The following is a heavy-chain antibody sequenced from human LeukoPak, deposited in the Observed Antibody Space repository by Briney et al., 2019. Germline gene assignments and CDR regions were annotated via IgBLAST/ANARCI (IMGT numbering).Heavy chain of an antibody. CDR2: LYYSGCT. CDR1: GGSVSSGSYY. CDR3: ARVSRGYRYG. Sequence: PSETLSLTCTVSGGSVSSGSYYWSWLRPPPGKGLVGIVYLYYSGCTNYNPSLKSRVTISVDTSKNQFSLKLSSVSAADTAVYYCARVSRGYRYGWGQGTLVTVSS. J-gene: IGHJ4*02. D-gene: IGHD5-18*01. V-gene: IGHV4-61*01.